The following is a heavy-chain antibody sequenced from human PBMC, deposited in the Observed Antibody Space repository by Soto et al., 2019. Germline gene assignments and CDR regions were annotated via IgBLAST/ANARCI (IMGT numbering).Heavy chain of an antibody. CDR3: AAVRQKYDSSGYMIGAFDI. J-gene: IGHJ3*02. CDR2: IIPIFGTA. CDR1: VGTFSSYA. D-gene: IGHD3-22*01. V-gene: IGHV1-69*13. Sequence: ASVKVSCKASVGTFSSYAISWVRQAPGQGLEWMGGIIPIFGTANYAQKFQGRVTITADESTSTAYMELSSLTSEDTAVYYYAAVRQKYDSSGYMIGAFDICGQGTMVTVSS.